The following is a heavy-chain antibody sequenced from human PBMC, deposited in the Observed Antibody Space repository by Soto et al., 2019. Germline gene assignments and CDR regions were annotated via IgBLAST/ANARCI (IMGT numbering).Heavy chain of an antibody. CDR3: AREGTIAGLAY. CDR1: GYTFTDYY. V-gene: IGHV1-2*02. CDR2: IKPDSGGT. J-gene: IGHJ4*02. D-gene: IGHD1-1*01. Sequence: QVQLVQSGAEVKKPGASVKVSCKASGYTFTDYYMHWVRQAPGQGLEWMGWIKPDSGGTKYAQKCQGRVTMTRDTSISAAYMELGRLRSDDTAVYYCAREGTIAGLAYWGQGTVVTVSS.